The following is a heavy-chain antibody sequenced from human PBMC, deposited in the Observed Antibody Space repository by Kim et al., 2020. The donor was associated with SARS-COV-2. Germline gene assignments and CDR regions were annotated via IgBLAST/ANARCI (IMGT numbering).Heavy chain of an antibody. CDR2: INQDGSET. CDR1: GFTFSSHW. V-gene: IGHV3-7*03. Sequence: GGSLRLSCAASGFTFSSHWMTWVRQAPGKGLEWVANINQDGSETSFVDSVKGRFTISRDNAKNSLYLQMNSLRAEDTAVYYCARGFTGLGYWGQGTLVTVSS. CDR3: ARGFTGLGY. J-gene: IGHJ4*02.